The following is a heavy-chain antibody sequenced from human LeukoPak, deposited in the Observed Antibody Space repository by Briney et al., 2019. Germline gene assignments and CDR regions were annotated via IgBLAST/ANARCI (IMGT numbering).Heavy chain of an antibody. CDR3: ARESVGDIVVVPAAQGWFDP. D-gene: IGHD2-2*01. Sequence: GGSLRLSCAASGFTFSSYSMNWVRQAPGKGLEWVSSISSSSSYIYYADSVKGRFTISRDNAKNSLYLQTNSLRAEDTAVYYCARESVGDIVVVPAAQGWFDPWGQGTLVTVSS. CDR2: ISSSSSYI. J-gene: IGHJ5*02. CDR1: GFTFSSYS. V-gene: IGHV3-21*01.